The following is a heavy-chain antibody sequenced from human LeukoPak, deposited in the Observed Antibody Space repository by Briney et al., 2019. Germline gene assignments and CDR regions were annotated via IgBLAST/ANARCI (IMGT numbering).Heavy chain of an antibody. CDR3: ARDVATISNWFDP. J-gene: IGHJ5*02. D-gene: IGHD5-24*01. V-gene: IGHV3-30*02. CDR1: GFTFSSYG. Sequence: GGSLRLSCAASGFTFSSYGMHWVRQAPGKGLEWVAFIRYDGSNKYYADSVKGRFTISRDNAKNSLYLQMNSLRAEDTAVYYCARDVATISNWFDPWGQGTLVTVSS. CDR2: IRYDGSNK.